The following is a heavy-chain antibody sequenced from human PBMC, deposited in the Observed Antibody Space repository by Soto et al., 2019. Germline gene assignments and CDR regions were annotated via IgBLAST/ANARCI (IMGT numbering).Heavy chain of an antibody. Sequence: QLHLRESGPGLVKPSETLSLTCTVSGGSITSSSYYWGWIRQPPGKGLEWIGSIYYSGRTYYNPSLTSRVPISVDTSKNQFSLKLSSVTAADTAVYYCATQEVGGSYVYTFDPWGQGTLVTVSS. CDR1: GGSITSSSYY. CDR3: ATQEVGGSYVYTFDP. J-gene: IGHJ5*02. D-gene: IGHD1-26*01. V-gene: IGHV4-39*01. CDR2: IYYSGRT.